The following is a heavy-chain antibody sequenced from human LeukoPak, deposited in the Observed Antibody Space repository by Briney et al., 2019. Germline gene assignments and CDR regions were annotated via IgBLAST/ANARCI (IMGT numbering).Heavy chain of an antibody. CDR1: RFTFSRDW. CDR3: ARDIDRYYGDY. Sequence: GGSLRLSCAASRFTFSRDWMSWVRQAPGKGLEWVANIKQDGSERYYVDSVKGRFTISRDNAKNSMYPQTNSLRAEDTAVYYCARDIDRYYGDYWGQGTLVTVSS. CDR2: IKQDGSER. V-gene: IGHV3-7*01. D-gene: IGHD3-3*01. J-gene: IGHJ4*02.